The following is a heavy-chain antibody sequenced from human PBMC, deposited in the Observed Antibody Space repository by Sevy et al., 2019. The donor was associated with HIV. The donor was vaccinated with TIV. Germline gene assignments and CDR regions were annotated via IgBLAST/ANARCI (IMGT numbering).Heavy chain of an antibody. CDR1: GFTVNSNY. V-gene: IGHV3-66*01. CDR3: ARGKSGYGYALNY. D-gene: IGHD5-18*01. Sequence: GGSLRLSCAASGFTVNSNYMTWVRQAPGKGLEGVSVIHSDDTTYHADSGKDRFTISNDNFKNTLYLHMSSLRAEDTAVYYCARGKSGYGYALNYWGQGTLVTVSS. J-gene: IGHJ4*02. CDR2: IHSDDTT.